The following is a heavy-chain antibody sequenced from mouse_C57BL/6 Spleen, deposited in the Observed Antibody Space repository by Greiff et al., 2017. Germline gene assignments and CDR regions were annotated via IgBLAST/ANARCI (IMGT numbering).Heavy chain of an antibody. V-gene: IGHV14-4*01. J-gene: IGHJ3*01. CDR3: TTPYYYGSSPPWFAY. CDR2: IDPENGDT. CDR1: GFNIKDDY. Sequence: EVTLQESGAELVRPGASVKLSCTASGFNIKDDYMHWVKQRPEQGLEWIGWIDPENGDTEYASKFQGKATITADTSSNTAYLQLSSLTSEDTAVYYCTTPYYYGSSPPWFAYWGQGTLVTVSA. D-gene: IGHD1-1*01.